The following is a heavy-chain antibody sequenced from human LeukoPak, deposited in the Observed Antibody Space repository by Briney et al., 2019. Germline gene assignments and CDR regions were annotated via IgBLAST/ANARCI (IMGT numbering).Heavy chain of an antibody. V-gene: IGHV3-30*18. CDR1: AFPVSSYG. CDR3: AKEIYFGSGSYPDY. D-gene: IGHD3-10*01. CDR2: ISHDGNNE. Sequence: PGRSLRLSCAASAFPVSSYGIHWVRQAPGKGLEWVGVISHDGNNEYYADSVRGRFTISRDNSKNTLYLQMNSLRAEDTAVYYCAKEIYFGSGSYPDYWGQGTLVTVSS. J-gene: IGHJ4*02.